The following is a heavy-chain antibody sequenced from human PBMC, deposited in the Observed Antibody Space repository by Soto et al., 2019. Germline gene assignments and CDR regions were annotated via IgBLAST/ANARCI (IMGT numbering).Heavy chain of an antibody. CDR3: ASSHAGAHITAAVH. Sequence: SETLSLTCAVSGGSISSGGYSWSWIRQPPGKGTEWIGYIYHSGSTYYNPSLKSRVTISVDRSKNQFSLKLSSVTAADTAVYYCASSHAGAHITAAVHWGQGTLVTVSS. J-gene: IGHJ4*02. CDR2: IYHSGST. CDR1: GGSISSGGYS. V-gene: IGHV4-30-2*01. D-gene: IGHD6-13*01.